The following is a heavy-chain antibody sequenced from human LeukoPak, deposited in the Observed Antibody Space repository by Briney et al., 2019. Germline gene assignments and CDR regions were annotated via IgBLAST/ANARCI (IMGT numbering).Heavy chain of an antibody. CDR1: GYTLTELS. CDR2: FDPEDGET. J-gene: IGHJ4*02. D-gene: IGHD4-17*01. V-gene: IGHV1-24*01. CDR3: ATDLIYGDYVGY. Sequence: ASVKVSCKVSGYTLTELSMHWVRQAPGKGLEWMGGFDPEDGETIYAQKFQGRVTMTEDTSTDTAYMELSSLRSEDTAVYYCATDLIYGDYVGYWSQGTLVTVSS.